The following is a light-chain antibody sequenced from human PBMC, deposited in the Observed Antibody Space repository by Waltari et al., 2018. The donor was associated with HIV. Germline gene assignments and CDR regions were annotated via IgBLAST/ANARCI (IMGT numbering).Light chain of an antibody. V-gene: IGLV1-51*01. J-gene: IGLJ3*02. CDR3: VTWDGSLSAVL. CDR2: QTE. Sequence: QSVLTQPPSVSAAPGQTVTISCPGRTPNIGNYFLSWYQHPPGTAPKLLIFQTEKLPSDIPDRFSGSKSGTTATLAITGLQTGDEADYYCVTWDGSLSAVLFGGGTRLTVL. CDR1: TPNIGNYF.